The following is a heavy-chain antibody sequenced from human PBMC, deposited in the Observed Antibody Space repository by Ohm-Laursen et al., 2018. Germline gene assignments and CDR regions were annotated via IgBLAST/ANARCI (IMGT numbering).Heavy chain of an antibody. CDR1: GFTFRSYW. V-gene: IGHV3-7*01. Sequence: SLRLSCSASGFTFRSYWMNWVRQAPGKGPEWVANIKQDGSEKNYVDSVKGRFPISRDNAENSLYLQMNSLRAEDTAVYYCAGSFWSGYNYWGQGTLVTVSS. D-gene: IGHD3-3*01. J-gene: IGHJ4*02. CDR3: AGSFWSGYNY. CDR2: IKQDGSEK.